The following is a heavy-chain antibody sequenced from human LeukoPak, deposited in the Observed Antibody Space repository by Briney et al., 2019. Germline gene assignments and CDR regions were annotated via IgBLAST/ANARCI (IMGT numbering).Heavy chain of an antibody. CDR2: ISYDGSNK. Sequence: GGSLRLSCAASGFTFSSYAMHWVRQAPGKGLEWVAVISYDGSNKYYADSVKGRFTISRDNSKNTLYLQMNSLRAEDTAVYYCARDLGTYYDFWSGYLGWFDPWGQGTLVTVSS. V-gene: IGHV3-30*04. J-gene: IGHJ5*02. CDR1: GFTFSSYA. CDR3: ARDLGTYYDFWSGYLGWFDP. D-gene: IGHD3-3*01.